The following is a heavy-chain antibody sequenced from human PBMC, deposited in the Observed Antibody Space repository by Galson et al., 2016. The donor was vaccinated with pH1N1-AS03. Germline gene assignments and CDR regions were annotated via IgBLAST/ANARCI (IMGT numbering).Heavy chain of an antibody. Sequence: SVKVSCKASGFTFTDYYIHWIRQDPGQGLEWMGRINSKSGATKYVQKFEGRATMTRDTSISTAFLELTSLHSDDTAVYFCARGDSGATATITNFDYWGQGTLVTVSS. J-gene: IGHJ4*02. D-gene: IGHD5-24*01. CDR2: INSKSGAT. CDR1: GFTFTDYY. CDR3: ARGDSGATATITNFDY. V-gene: IGHV1-2*06.